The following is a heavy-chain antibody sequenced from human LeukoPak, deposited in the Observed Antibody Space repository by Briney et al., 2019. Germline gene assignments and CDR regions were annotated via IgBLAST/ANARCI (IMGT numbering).Heavy chain of an antibody. V-gene: IGHV1-8*03. Sequence: ASVKVSCKASGYTFTSYDINWVRQATGQGLEWMGWMNPNSGNTGYAQKFQGRVTITRNTSISTAYMELSSLRSEDTAVYYCAILGEQLVLGSGSYYYTPPETFDYWGQGTLVTVSS. D-gene: IGHD1-26*01. CDR3: AILGEQLVLGSGSYYYTPPETFDY. CDR1: GYTFTSYD. J-gene: IGHJ4*02. CDR2: MNPNSGNT.